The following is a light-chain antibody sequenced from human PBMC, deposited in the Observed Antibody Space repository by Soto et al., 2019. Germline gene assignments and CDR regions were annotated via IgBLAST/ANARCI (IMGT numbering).Light chain of an antibody. CDR1: SSDVGGYDY. CDR2: DVS. CDR3: SSSRSSSTPYV. V-gene: IGLV2-14*03. J-gene: IGLJ1*01. Sequence: QSALTQPASVSGSPGQSITISCTGTSSDVGGYDYVSWYQQHPVKDPKLMIYDVSYRPSGVSNRFSGSKSGNTASLTISGLQAEDEADYYCSSSRSSSTPYVFGTGTKLIVL.